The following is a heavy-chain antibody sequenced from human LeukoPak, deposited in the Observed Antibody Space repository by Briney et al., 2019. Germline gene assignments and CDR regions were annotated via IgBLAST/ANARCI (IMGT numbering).Heavy chain of an antibody. CDR2: INHSGST. CDR1: GGSFSGYY. D-gene: IGHD3-10*01. Sequence: SETLSLTCAVYGGSFSGYYSSWIRQPPGKGLEWIGEINHSGSTNYNPSLKSRVTISVDTSKNQFSLKLSSVTAADTAAYYCARLTLWFGAPDWGQGTLVTVSS. J-gene: IGHJ4*02. CDR3: ARLTLWFGAPD. V-gene: IGHV4-34*01.